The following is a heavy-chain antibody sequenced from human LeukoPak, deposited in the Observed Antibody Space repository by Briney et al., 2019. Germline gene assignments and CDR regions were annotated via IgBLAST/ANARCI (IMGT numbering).Heavy chain of an antibody. CDR2: INSEGSIT. D-gene: IGHD1-1*01. CDR3: ARDFNWNPPDP. J-gene: IGHJ5*02. V-gene: IGHV3-74*01. CDR1: RVTLTRPW. Sequence: GGSLRVSCVPPRVTLTRPWIQCVRQAPGKGLVWVSRINSEGSITTYADSAQGRFTISRDNAKNTLYLQMNSSRVQETAVYYSARDFNWNPPDPGGQGTLVTVSS.